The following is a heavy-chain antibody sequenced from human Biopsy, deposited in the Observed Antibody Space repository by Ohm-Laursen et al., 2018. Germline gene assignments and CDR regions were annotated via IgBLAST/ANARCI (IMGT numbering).Heavy chain of an antibody. D-gene: IGHD3-22*01. CDR3: ARWTPEYDSSRYYLDAFDI. CDR2: VHPGGTT. CDR1: GAFMNNYY. V-gene: IGHV4-4*07. J-gene: IGHJ3*02. Sequence: GTLSLTCTVSGAFMNNYYWTWIRQPAGKGLEWIGRVHPGGTTNYNPSLKSRVTLSMDASKRQFSLKLSFVTAADTAVYYCARWTPEYDSSRYYLDAFDIWGQGTKVTVSS.